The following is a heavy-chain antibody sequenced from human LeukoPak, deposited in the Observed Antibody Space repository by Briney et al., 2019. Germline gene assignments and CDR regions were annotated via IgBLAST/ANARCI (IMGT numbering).Heavy chain of an antibody. CDR3: AKPLDGSGFYYYYYMDV. Sequence: GGSQRLSWAASGFTFSSYEMNWVRQAPGKGLEWVSYISSSGSTIYYADSVKGRFTISRDNAKNSLYLQMNSMRAEDTAVYYCAKPLDGSGFYYYYYMDVWGKGTTVTISS. CDR2: ISSSGSTI. J-gene: IGHJ6*03. CDR1: GFTFSSYE. V-gene: IGHV3-48*03. D-gene: IGHD3-10*01.